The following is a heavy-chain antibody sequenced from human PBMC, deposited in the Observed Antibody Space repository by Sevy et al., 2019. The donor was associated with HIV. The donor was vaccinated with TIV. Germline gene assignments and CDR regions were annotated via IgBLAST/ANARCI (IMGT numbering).Heavy chain of an antibody. J-gene: IGHJ4*02. V-gene: IGHV3-30-3*01. CDR3: ARRPGGGYYDY. Sequence: GGSLRLSCAASGFTFSSYAMHWVRQAPGKGLEWVALISYDGSNKYYADSVKGRFTISRDNSKNTLYLQMNSLRAEDTAVYYCARRPGGGYYDYWGQRTLVTVSS. D-gene: IGHD2-15*01. CDR2: ISYDGSNK. CDR1: GFTFSSYA.